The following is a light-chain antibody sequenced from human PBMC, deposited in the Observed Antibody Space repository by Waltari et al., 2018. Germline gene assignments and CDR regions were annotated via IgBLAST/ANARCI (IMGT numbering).Light chain of an antibody. CDR1: SDINVGSSR. CDR2: YNSESDK. J-gene: IGLJ3*02. Sequence: QAVLTQPSSLSASPGASASLTCTLRSDINVGSSRIFWYQQKPGSPPHYLLTYNSESDKHQGSVVPSRFSGSKDASANAGILLISGLQSDDEADYYCLIWHMKAWVFGGGTTLTVL. V-gene: IGLV5-45*02. CDR3: LIWHMKAWV.